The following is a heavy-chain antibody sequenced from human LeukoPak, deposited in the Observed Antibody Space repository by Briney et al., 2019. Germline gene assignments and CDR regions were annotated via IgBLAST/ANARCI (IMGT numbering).Heavy chain of an antibody. CDR2: INPNSGGT. V-gene: IGHV1-2*02. CDR3: ARDTCSSTSCLYFDY. Sequence: SVKVSCKASGYTFTGYYMHWVRQAPGQGLEWMGWINPNSGGTNYAQKFQGRVTMTRDTSISTAYMELSRLRSDDTAVYYCARDTCSSTSCLYFDYWGQGTLVTVSS. J-gene: IGHJ4*02. D-gene: IGHD2-2*01. CDR1: GYTFTGYY.